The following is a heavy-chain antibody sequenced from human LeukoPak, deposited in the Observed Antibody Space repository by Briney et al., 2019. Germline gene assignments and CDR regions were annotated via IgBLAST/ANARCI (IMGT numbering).Heavy chain of an antibody. CDR3: ARVEGYCTNGVCYTPWFDP. CDR1: GGSFSGYY. Sequence: SETLSLTCAVYGGSFSGYYWSWIRQPPGKGLEWIGEINHSGSTNYNPPLKSRVTISVDTSKNQFSLKLSSVTAADTAVYYCARVEGYCTNGVCYTPWFDPWGQGTLVTVSS. D-gene: IGHD2-8*01. J-gene: IGHJ5*02. V-gene: IGHV4-34*01. CDR2: INHSGST.